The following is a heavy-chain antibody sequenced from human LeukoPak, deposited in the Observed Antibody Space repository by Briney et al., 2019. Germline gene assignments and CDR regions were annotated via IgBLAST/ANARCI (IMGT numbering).Heavy chain of an antibody. CDR3: VSGISLSHWHYFDY. D-gene: IGHD2-21*01. CDR1: GYTFTNYA. V-gene: IGHV1-3*01. Sequence: ASVTVSCTASGYTFTNYAMHWVRQAPGQRIEWMGWISAGSGNTRYSQEFRGRVTITRDTSATTAYMELSGLRSEDTALYYCVSGISLSHWHYFDYWGQGTLVTVSS. J-gene: IGHJ4*02. CDR2: ISAGSGNT.